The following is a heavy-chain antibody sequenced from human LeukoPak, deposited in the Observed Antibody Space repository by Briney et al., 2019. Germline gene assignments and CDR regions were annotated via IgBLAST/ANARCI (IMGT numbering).Heavy chain of an antibody. D-gene: IGHD4-17*01. CDR2: IYYSGST. J-gene: IGHJ4*02. CDR3: ARAITTTVTLPYFDY. Sequence: PSETLSVTCTVSGGSISSYYWSWIRQPPGKGLEWIGYIYYSGSTNYNPSLKSRVTISVDTSKNQFSLKLSSVTAADTAVYYCARAITTTVTLPYFDYWGQGTLVTVSS. V-gene: IGHV4-59*01. CDR1: GGSISSYY.